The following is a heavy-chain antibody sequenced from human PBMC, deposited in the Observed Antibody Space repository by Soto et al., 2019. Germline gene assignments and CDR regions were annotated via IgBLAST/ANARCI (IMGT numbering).Heavy chain of an antibody. CDR3: ATGVWNTGAYPSFPY. CDR2: IKSDGSEK. J-gene: IGHJ4*02. D-gene: IGHD2-8*02. V-gene: IGHV3-7*01. Sequence: LRLSCGASGFTFYTYCMNWVRQAPGMGLEWVANIKSDGSEKYYADSVKGRFAISRDHSKNTLYLQMSGLRAEDSAVYYCATGVWNTGAYPSFPYWGQGTLVTVSS. CDR1: GFTFYTYC.